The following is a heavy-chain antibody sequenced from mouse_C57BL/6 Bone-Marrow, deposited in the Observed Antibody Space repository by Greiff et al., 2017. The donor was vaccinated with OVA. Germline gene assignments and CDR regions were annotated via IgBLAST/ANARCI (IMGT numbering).Heavy chain of an antibody. D-gene: IGHD2-5*01. Sequence: EVQLQQSGPGLVKPSQSLSLTCSVTGYSITSGYYWNWIRQFPGNKLEWMGYISYDGSNNYNPSLKNRISITRDTSKNQFFLKLNSVTTEDTATYYCAREGPTIVPSYWYFDVWGTGTTVTVSS. CDR1: GYSITSGYY. CDR2: ISYDGSN. J-gene: IGHJ1*03. V-gene: IGHV3-6*01. CDR3: AREGPTIVPSYWYFDV.